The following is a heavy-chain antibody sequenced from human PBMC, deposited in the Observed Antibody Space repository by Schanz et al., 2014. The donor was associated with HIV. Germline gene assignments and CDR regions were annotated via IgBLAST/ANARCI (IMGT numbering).Heavy chain of an antibody. CDR1: GFTISDIP. J-gene: IGHJ4*02. Sequence: EVQLLESGGGLEQPGGSLRLSCAASGFTISDIPMNWVRQAPGKGLEWVSTISGSGGRTYYADSVKGRFTISRDNSKNTVYLQMNSLRAEDTAIYYCAKNGITDYFDYWGQGSLVTVSS. CDR2: ISGSGGRT. V-gene: IGHV3-23*01. CDR3: AKNGITDYFDY. D-gene: IGHD1-26*01.